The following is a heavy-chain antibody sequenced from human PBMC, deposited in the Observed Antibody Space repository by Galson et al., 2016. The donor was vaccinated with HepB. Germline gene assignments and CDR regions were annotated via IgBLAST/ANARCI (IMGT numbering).Heavy chain of an antibody. CDR3: ARDGRYFDWLLSPIFDS. CDR1: GFTLNSYW. D-gene: IGHD3-9*01. Sequence: SLRLSCAASGFTLNSYWMNWVRQAPGKGLEWVANIKQDGSEKYYLDSVRGRFTISRDNAKNSLYLTMNSMRAEDTAVYYCARDGRYFDWLLSPIFDSWGQGTLVTVSS. J-gene: IGHJ4*02. V-gene: IGHV3-7*03. CDR2: IKQDGSEK.